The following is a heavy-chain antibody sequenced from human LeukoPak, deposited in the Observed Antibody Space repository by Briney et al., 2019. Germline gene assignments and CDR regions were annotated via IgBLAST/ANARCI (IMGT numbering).Heavy chain of an antibody. D-gene: IGHD1-26*01. J-gene: IGHJ4*02. V-gene: IGHV3-74*01. CDR3: AKDGTPKMFDY. CDR1: GFTFSGYW. CDR2: INTDGTSP. Sequence: GGSLRLSCAASGFTFSGYWMHWVRQAPGKGLEWVSCINTDGTSPTYADSVKGRFTISRDNAKNTLSLQMNGLRAEDTAVYYCAKDGTPKMFDYWGQGTLVTVSS.